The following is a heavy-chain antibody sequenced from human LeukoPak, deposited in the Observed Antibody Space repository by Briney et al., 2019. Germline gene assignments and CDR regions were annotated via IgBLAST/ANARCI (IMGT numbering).Heavy chain of an antibody. CDR2: IFTSGIT. CDR3: ARETSGTYYNPLGYMDV. D-gene: IGHD3-10*01. Sequence: SETLSFTCTVSGGSISIYYWNWIRQPAGKGLEWIGRIFTSGITNYNPSLKSRVTMSVDTSKNQFSLNLSSVIAADTAIYYCARETSGTYYNPLGYMDVWGKGTTVTVSS. CDR1: GGSISIYY. J-gene: IGHJ6*03. V-gene: IGHV4-4*07.